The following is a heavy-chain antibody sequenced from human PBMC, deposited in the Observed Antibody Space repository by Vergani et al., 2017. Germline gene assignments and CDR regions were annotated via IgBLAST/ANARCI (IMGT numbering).Heavy chain of an antibody. D-gene: IGHD5-18*01. V-gene: IGHV4-61*01. J-gene: IGHJ4*02. Sequence: QVQLQESGPGLVKPSETLSLTCAVSGYSISSGYYWGWIRQPPGKGLEWIGYIYYSGSTNYNPSLKSRVTISVDTSKNQFSLKLSSVTAEDTAVYYCARDQTAMVTYWGQGTLVTVSS. CDR1: GYSISSGYY. CDR2: IYYSGST. CDR3: ARDQTAMVTY.